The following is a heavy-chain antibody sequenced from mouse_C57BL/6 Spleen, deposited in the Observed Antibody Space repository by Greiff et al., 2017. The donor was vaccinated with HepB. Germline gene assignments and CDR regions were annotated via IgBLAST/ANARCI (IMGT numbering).Heavy chain of an antibody. Sequence: EVQLVESGGGLVKPGGSLKLSCAASGFTFSDYGMHWVRQAPEKGLEWVAYISSGSSTIYYADTVKGRFTISRDNAKNTLFLQMTSLRSEDTAMYYCARIGYYGMYFDVWGTGTTVTVSS. CDR2: ISSGSSTI. V-gene: IGHV5-17*01. CDR1: GFTFSDYG. CDR3: ARIGYYGMYFDV. J-gene: IGHJ1*03. D-gene: IGHD2-1*01.